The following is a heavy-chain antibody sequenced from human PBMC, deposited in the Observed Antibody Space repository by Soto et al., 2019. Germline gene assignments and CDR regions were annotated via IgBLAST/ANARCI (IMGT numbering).Heavy chain of an antibody. Sequence: ASVKVSCKASGYTFTSYYMHWVRQAPGQGLEWMGIINPSGGSTSYAQKFQGRVTMTRDTSTSTVYMELSSLRSEDTAVYYCARSPTMVRGVIINDYWGQGNLVTVS. CDR3: ARSPTMVRGVIINDY. V-gene: IGHV1-46*03. CDR2: INPSGGST. CDR1: GYTFTSYY. D-gene: IGHD3-10*01. J-gene: IGHJ4*02.